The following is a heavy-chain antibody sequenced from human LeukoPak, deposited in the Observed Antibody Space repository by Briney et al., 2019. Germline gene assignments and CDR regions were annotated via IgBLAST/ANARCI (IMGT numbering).Heavy chain of an antibody. V-gene: IGHV3-72*01. CDR2: TRNKANSYTT. J-gene: IGHJ4*02. CDR1: GFTFSVHY. Sequence: GGSLRLSCAASGFTFSVHYMDWVRQAPGKGPEWVGRTRNKANSYTTEYAASVKGRFTISRDDSKNSLYLQMNSLKTEDTAVYYCARVPYDSSGYIFDYWGQGTLVTVSS. D-gene: IGHD3-22*01. CDR3: ARVPYDSSGYIFDY.